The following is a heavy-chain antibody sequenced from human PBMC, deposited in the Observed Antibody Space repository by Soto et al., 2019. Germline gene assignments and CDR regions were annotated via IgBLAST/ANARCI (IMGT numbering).Heavy chain of an antibody. CDR3: NWSYYYYGMDV. J-gene: IGHJ6*02. D-gene: IGHD1-1*01. CDR1: GGSFSGYY. V-gene: IGHV4-34*01. CDR2: INHSGST. Sequence: SDPLSLTCSVYGGSFSGYYWSWIRQPPGKGLEWIGEINHSGSTNYNPSLKSRVTISVDTSKNQFSLKLSSVTAADTAVYYCNWSYYYYGMDVWGQGTTVTVSS.